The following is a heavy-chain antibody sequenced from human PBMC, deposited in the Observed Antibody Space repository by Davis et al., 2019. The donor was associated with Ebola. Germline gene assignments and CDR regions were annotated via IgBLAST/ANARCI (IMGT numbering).Heavy chain of an antibody. Sequence: GESLKISCKASGNSFTCHWIGWLRQLPGKLLEWMGIISTGDSHTRYSPSFRGQVTISADKSIKTAFLQWSSLKASDTAMYYCASLRRTITSMDDAFDIWGQGTMVTVSS. CDR3: ASLRRTITSMDDAFDI. J-gene: IGHJ3*02. CDR1: GNSFTCHW. CDR2: ISTGDSHT. V-gene: IGHV5-51*01. D-gene: IGHD2-2*01.